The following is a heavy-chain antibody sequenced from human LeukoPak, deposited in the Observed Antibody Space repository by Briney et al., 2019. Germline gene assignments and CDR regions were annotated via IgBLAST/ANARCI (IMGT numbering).Heavy chain of an antibody. Sequence: SETLSLTCTVSGGSISNYYWNWIRQPPGKGLEWIGYMYYSGNTDYNPSLKSRVTISVDTSKNQFSLKLSSVTAADTAVYYCARGRYYGSGSLNYWGQGTLVTVSS. V-gene: IGHV4-59*12. D-gene: IGHD3-10*01. CDR2: MYYSGNT. CDR1: GGSISNYY. J-gene: IGHJ4*02. CDR3: ARGRYYGSGSLNY.